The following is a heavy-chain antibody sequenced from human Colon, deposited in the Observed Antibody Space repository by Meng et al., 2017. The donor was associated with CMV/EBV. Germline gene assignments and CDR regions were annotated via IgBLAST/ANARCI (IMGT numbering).Heavy chain of an antibody. CDR2: IRHDETSK. CDR3: AKGRAANDWNDFDS. CDR1: GFSLSNYG. Sequence: GESLKISCAIFGFSLSNYGMHWVRQVPGKGLEWVAFIRHDETSKYYGEAVRGRFTISRDTSKNTVDLLMTSLRPRDTALYYCAKGRAANDWNDFDSWGQGTLVTVSS. V-gene: IGHV3-30*02. J-gene: IGHJ4*02. D-gene: IGHD1-1*01.